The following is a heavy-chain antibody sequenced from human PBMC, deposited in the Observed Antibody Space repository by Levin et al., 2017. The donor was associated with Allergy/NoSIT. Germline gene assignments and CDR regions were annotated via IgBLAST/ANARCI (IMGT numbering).Heavy chain of an antibody. V-gene: IGHV3-9*01. CDR2: ISWNSGTI. J-gene: IGHJ4*02. CDR3: AKGYWGGISGNYFDY. Sequence: SLKISCAASGFTFDDYAMHWVRQAPGKGLEWVSGISWNSGTIGYADSVKGRFTISRDNAKNSLYLQMNSLRPEDTAFYYCAKGYWGGISGNYFDYWGQGTLVTVSS. CDR1: GFTFDDYA. D-gene: IGHD4-23*01.